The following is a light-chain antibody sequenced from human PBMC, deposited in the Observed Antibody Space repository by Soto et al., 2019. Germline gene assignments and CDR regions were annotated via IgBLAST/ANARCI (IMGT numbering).Light chain of an antibody. J-gene: IGLJ3*02. Sequence: QTVVTQEPSFSVSPGRTVTLTCGLSSGSVSTTYYPTWYQQTPGQAPRTLIYSTDTRSSGVPDRFSGSILGNKAALTITGAQADDESDYYCVLYMRRGIWVFGGGTKLTVL. CDR1: SGSVSTTYY. V-gene: IGLV8-61*01. CDR2: STD. CDR3: VLYMRRGIWV.